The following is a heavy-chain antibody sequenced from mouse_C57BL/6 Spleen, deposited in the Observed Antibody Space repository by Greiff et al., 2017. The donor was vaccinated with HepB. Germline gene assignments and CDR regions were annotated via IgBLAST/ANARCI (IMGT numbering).Heavy chain of an antibody. J-gene: IGHJ2*01. D-gene: IGHD2-4*01. V-gene: IGHV1-64*01. Sequence: VQLQQPGAELVKPGASVKLSCKASGYTFTSYWMHWVKQRPGQGLEWIGMIHPNSGSTNYNEKFKSKATLTVDKSSSTAYMQLSSLTSEDSAVYYCARYPREDYDYDYFDYWGQGTTLTVSS. CDR1: GYTFTSYW. CDR3: ARYPREDYDYDYFDY. CDR2: IHPNSGST.